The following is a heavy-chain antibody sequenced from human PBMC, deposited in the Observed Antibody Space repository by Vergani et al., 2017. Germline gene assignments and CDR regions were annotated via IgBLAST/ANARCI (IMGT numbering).Heavy chain of an antibody. D-gene: IGHD4-17*01. V-gene: IGHV3-30-3*01. CDR2: ISYDGSNK. CDR1: GFTFSSYA. CDR3: ARDRLTDYGDPYDAFDI. Sequence: VQLVESGGGLVKPGRSLRLSCAASGFTFSSYAMHWVRQAPGKGLEWVAVISYDGSNKYYADSVKGRFTISRDNSKNTLYLQMNSLRAEDTAVYYCARDRLTDYGDPYDAFDIWGQGTMVTVSS. J-gene: IGHJ3*02.